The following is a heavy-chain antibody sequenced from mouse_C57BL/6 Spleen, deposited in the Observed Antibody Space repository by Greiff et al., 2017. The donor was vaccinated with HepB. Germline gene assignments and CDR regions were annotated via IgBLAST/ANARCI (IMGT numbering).Heavy chain of an antibody. CDR3: AREGSPFITTVVATRYCEV. CDR1: GYTFTSYD. J-gene: IGHJ1*03. Sequence: QVQLKQSGPELVKPGASVKLSCKASGYTFTSYDINWVKQRPGQGLEWIGWIYPRDGSTKYNEKFKGKATLTVDKSSSTAYMELHSLTSEDSAVYCCAREGSPFITTVVATRYCEVWGTGTTVTVAS. D-gene: IGHD1-1*01. V-gene: IGHV1-85*01. CDR2: IYPRDGST.